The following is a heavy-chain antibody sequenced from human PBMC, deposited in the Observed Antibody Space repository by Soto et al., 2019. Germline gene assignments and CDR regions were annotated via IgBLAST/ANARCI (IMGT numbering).Heavy chain of an antibody. D-gene: IGHD2-15*01. J-gene: IGHJ4*02. V-gene: IGHV3-33*01. Sequence: GGSLRLSCTASGLPFYNYVIHRVRKSAGRELERVAVIWRYGTKKFCAGSVRGRFTICRDKSKNTIYLQMNSLRAEDTAVYYCARDWWGEPGGKETVRQFDYRGQGTLVTLSS. CDR2: IWRYGTKK. CDR1: GLPFYNYV. CDR3: ARDWWGEPGGKETVRQFDY.